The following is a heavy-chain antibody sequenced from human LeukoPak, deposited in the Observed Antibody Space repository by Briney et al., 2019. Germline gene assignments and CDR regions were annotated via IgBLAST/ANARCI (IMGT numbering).Heavy chain of an antibody. J-gene: IGHJ5*02. CDR2: INHSGST. D-gene: IGHD2-2*02. Sequence: SETLSLTCAVYGGSFSGYYWSWIRQPQGKGLEWIGEINHSGSTNYNPSLKSRVTISVDTSKNQFSLKLSSVTAADTAVYYCARPYCSSTSCYTWQLNWFDPWGQGTLVTVSS. CDR1: GGSFSGYY. CDR3: ARPYCSSTSCYTWQLNWFDP. V-gene: IGHV4-34*01.